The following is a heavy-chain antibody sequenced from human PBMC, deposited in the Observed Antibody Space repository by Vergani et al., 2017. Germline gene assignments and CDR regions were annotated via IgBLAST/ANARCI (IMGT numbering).Heavy chain of an antibody. D-gene: IGHD2-21*01. CDR3: AYCGGDCYSGFYFYYMDV. V-gene: IGHV4-39*01. Sequence: QFQLQESGPGLVRPSKTLSLSCTVSGGSIDNTNYYWAWIRQPPGKGLEWIWSIYYSGSTYYNPSLKSRVTISVDTSKNQFSLKLSSVTAADTAVYYCAYCGGDCYSGFYFYYMDVWGEGTTVTVSS. CDR1: GGSIDNTNYY. CDR2: IYYSGST. J-gene: IGHJ6*03.